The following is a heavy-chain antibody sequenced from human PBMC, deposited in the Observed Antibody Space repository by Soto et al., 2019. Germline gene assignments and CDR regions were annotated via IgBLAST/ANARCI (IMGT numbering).Heavy chain of an antibody. CDR3: ARDSVTMIVVVPWAFDI. V-gene: IGHV1-18*04. Sequence: ASVKVSCKASGCTFTSYGISWVRQAPGQGLEWMGWISAYNGNTNYAQKLQGRVTMTTDTSTSTAYMELRSLRSDDTAMYYCARDSVTMIVVVPWAFDIWGQGTMVTVSS. J-gene: IGHJ3*02. CDR1: GCTFTSYG. CDR2: ISAYNGNT. D-gene: IGHD3-22*01.